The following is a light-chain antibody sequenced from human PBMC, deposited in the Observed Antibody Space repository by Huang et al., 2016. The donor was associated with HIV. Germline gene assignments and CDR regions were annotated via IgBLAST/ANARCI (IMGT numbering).Light chain of an antibody. CDR1: QTIFNY. CDR3: QQYISYFPKT. CDR2: KAS. V-gene: IGKV1-5*03. J-gene: IGKJ1*01. Sequence: DIQMTQSPSTLSASLGDRVTFTCRASQTIFNYLVWYQQKPGKAPKVLIYKASILESGVPARFSGSGSGTEFTLTISSLQPDDSATYYCQQYISYFPKTFGQGTKVEIK.